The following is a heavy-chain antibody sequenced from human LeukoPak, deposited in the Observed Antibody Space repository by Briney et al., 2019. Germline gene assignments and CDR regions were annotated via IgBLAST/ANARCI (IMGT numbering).Heavy chain of an antibody. D-gene: IGHD1-26*01. CDR2: IKQDGSEK. Sequence: GGSLRLSCAASGFAFSSYWMSWVRQAPGKGLEWVANIKQDGSEKYYVDSVKGRFTISRDNAKNSLYLQMNSLRAEDTAVYYCARKGGATTYGYYYYYMDVWGKGTTVTISS. CDR3: ARKGGATTYGYYYYYMDV. J-gene: IGHJ6*03. V-gene: IGHV3-7*01. CDR1: GFAFSSYW.